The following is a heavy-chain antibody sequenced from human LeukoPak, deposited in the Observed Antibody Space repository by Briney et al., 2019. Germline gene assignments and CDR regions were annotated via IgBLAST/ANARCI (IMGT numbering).Heavy chain of an antibody. D-gene: IGHD5-24*01. CDR1: GFTFTSYW. CDR2: INVDGSST. Sequence: PGGSLRLSCAASGFTFTSYWMHWVRQAPGKGLVWVSRINVDGSSTTYADSVKGRFTISRDNAKNSLYLQMNSLRAEDTAVYYCARESRRSGAFDIWGQGTMVTVSS. V-gene: IGHV3-74*01. J-gene: IGHJ3*02. CDR3: ARESRRSGAFDI.